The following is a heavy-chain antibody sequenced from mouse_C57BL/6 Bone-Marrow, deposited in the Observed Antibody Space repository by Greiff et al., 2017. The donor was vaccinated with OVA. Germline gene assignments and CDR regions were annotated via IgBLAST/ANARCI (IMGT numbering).Heavy chain of an antibody. CDR1: GYTFTSYG. CDR2: IYPNSGNT. Sequence: QVQLQQSGAELARPGASVKLSCKASGYTFTSYGISWVKQRTGQGLEWIGAIYPNSGNTYYNEKFKGKATLTADKSSSPASMELRSLTSEDSAVYFCARRAYYSNPYYFDYWGQGTTLTVSS. D-gene: IGHD2-5*01. J-gene: IGHJ2*01. CDR3: ARRAYYSNPYYFDY. V-gene: IGHV1-81*01.